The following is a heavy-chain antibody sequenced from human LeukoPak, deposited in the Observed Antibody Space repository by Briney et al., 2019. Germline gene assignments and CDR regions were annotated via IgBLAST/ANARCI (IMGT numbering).Heavy chain of an antibody. J-gene: IGHJ4*02. CDR3: ASEGY. Sequence: GGSLRLSCAVSGFTLTTYSMHWVRQAPGKGLEWVSAISSSGSSIYYAGSVKGRFTISRDSAKSSQYLQMNSLRAEDTAVYYCASEGYWGQGTLVTVSS. V-gene: IGHV3-21*01. CDR1: GFTLTTYS. CDR2: ISSSGSSI.